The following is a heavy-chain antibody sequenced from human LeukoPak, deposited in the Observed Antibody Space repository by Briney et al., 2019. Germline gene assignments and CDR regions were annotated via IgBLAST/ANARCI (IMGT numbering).Heavy chain of an antibody. D-gene: IGHD3-10*01. J-gene: IGHJ4*02. CDR1: GFTFSSYE. CDR2: ISSSGSTI. V-gene: IGHV3-48*03. CDR3: ARDGLTMVRGVIPFDY. Sequence: GGSLRLSYAASGFTFSSYEMDWVRQTPGKGLEWVSYISSSGSTIYYADSVKGRFTISRDNAKNSLYLQMNSLRAEDTAVYYCARDGLTMVRGVIPFDYWGQGTLVTVSS.